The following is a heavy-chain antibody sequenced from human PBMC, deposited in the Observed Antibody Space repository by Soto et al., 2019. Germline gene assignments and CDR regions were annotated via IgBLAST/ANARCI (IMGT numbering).Heavy chain of an antibody. D-gene: IGHD4-17*01. CDR1: GGSISSSSYY. Sequence: QLQLQESGPGLVKPSETLSLTCTVSGGSISSSSYYWGWIRQPPGKGLEWIGSIYYSGSTYYNPSLKSRVTISVDTSKNQFSLKLSSVTAADTAVYYCARERRDGDSNFDYWGQGTLVTVSS. CDR3: ARERRDGDSNFDY. V-gene: IGHV4-39*02. CDR2: IYYSGST. J-gene: IGHJ4*02.